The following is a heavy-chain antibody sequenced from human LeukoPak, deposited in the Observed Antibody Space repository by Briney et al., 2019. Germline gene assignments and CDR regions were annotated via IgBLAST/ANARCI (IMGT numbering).Heavy chain of an antibody. CDR2: ISASGGST. CDR3: ARTNPGYNFDY. D-gene: IGHD5-18*01. V-gene: IGHV3-23*01. J-gene: IGHJ4*02. Sequence: GGSLRLSCAASGFTFSSSAMSWVRQVPGKGLEWVSGISASGGSTSYADSVRGRFTISRDNSKNTLYVQMNSLRDEDTAVYYCARTNPGYNFDYWGQGTLVTVSS. CDR1: GFTFSSSA.